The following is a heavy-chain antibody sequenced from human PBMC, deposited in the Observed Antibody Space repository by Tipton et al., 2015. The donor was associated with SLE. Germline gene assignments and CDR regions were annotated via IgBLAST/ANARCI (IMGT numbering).Heavy chain of an antibody. J-gene: IGHJ4*02. CDR3: AALPTVITNYFDY. Sequence: SLRLSCAASGFTFSSYSMNWVRQAPGKGLEWVSSISSSSSYIYYADSVKGRFTISRDNAKNSLYLQMNSLRAEDTAVYYCAALPTVITNYFDYWGQGTLVTVSS. D-gene: IGHD4-17*01. CDR1: GFTFSSYS. CDR2: ISSSSSYI. V-gene: IGHV3-21*01.